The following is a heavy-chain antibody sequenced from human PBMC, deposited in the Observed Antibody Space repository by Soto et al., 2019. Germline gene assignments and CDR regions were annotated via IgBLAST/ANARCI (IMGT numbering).Heavy chain of an antibody. CDR1: GGTFSSYS. D-gene: IGHD1-26*01. J-gene: IGHJ4*02. Sequence: QVQLVQSGAEVKKPGSSVKVSCKASGGTFSSYSINWVRQAPGQGLEWMGEIIPIFGTANYAQKCQGRVTMTADESTSTAYVVLSSLGSEGTAVYYCARDGGRHSGGIDYWGQGTLVTVSS. CDR2: IIPIFGTA. V-gene: IGHV1-69*01. CDR3: ARDGGRHSGGIDY.